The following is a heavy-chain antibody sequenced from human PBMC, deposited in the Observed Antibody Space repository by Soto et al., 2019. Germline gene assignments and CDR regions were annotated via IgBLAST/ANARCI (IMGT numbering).Heavy chain of an antibody. D-gene: IGHD3-10*01. V-gene: IGHV1-2*04. CDR2: INPNSGGT. CDR3: ARDLVTMVRGVISNAFDI. CDR1: GYTFTGYY. Sequence: ASVKVSCKASGYTFTGYYMHWVRQAPGQGLEWMGWINPNSGGTNYAQKFQGWVTMTRDTSISTAYMELSRLRSDDTAVYYCARDLVTMVRGVISNAFDIWGQGTMVTVSS. J-gene: IGHJ3*02.